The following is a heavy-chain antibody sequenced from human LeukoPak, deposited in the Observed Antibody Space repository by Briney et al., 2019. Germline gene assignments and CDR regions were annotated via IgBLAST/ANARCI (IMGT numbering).Heavy chain of an antibody. CDR3: ARGGYCSGGSCRNWFDP. Sequence: SVKVSCKASGGTFSSYAISWVRQAPGQGLEWMGGIIPIFGTANYAQKFQGRVTITTDESTSAAYMELSSLRSEDTAVYYCARGGYCSGGSCRNWFDPWGQGTLVTVSS. CDR1: GGTFSSYA. D-gene: IGHD2-15*01. J-gene: IGHJ5*02. V-gene: IGHV1-69*05. CDR2: IIPIFGTA.